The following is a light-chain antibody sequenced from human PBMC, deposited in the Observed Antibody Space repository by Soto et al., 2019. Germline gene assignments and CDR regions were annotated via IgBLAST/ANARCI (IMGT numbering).Light chain of an antibody. J-gene: IGLJ3*02. Sequence: QSALTQPASVSGYPGQSITISCTGTSSDIGSNNYVSWFQQRPGKAPTLIIYEVSNRPSGVSTHFSGSKSGNTASLTISGLVPEDEAEYYCSSYTTTTRLFGGGTKLTVL. CDR3: SSYTTTTRL. V-gene: IGLV2-14*01. CDR2: EVS. CDR1: SSDIGSNNY.